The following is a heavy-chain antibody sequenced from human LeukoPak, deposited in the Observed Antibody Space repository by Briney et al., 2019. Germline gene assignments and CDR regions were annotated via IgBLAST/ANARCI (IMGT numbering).Heavy chain of an antibody. D-gene: IGHD3-22*01. CDR3: ARDGPDRAAWFDP. CDR2: ISDYNGNT. V-gene: IGHV1-18*01. J-gene: IGHJ5*02. Sequence: ASVKVSCKASGYTFSSYGISWMRQAPGQGLEWMGWISDYNGNTNYAQKVQGRVTMTTDPFASTAYMELRSLRSDDTAVYYCARDGPDRAAWFDPWGQGTLVTVSS. CDR1: GYTFSSYG.